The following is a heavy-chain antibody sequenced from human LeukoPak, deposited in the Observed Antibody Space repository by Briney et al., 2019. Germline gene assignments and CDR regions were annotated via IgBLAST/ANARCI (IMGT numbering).Heavy chain of an antibody. Sequence: ASVKVSCKASGYTFISYDINWVRQAPGQGLEWMGWMNPNNGNTGYAQKFQGRVTTTRNISRSTAYLELSSLRSEDTAVYYCATVGNLTVTRPIHYWGQGTLVTVSS. CDR2: MNPNNGNT. CDR3: ATVGNLTVTRPIHY. CDR1: GYTFISYD. J-gene: IGHJ4*02. V-gene: IGHV1-8*01. D-gene: IGHD4-17*01.